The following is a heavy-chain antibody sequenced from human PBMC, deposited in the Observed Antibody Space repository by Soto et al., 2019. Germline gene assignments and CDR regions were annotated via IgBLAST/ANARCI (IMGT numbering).Heavy chain of an antibody. CDR2: FDPEDGET. D-gene: IGHD3-22*01. CDR1: GYTLTELS. V-gene: IGHV1-24*01. J-gene: IGHJ4*02. CDR3: ATYLSYYYDSSGYYEFDY. Sequence: GASVKVSCKVSGYTLTELSMHWVRQAPGKGLEWMGGFDPEDGETIYAQKFQGRVTMTGDTSTDTAYMELSSLRSEDTAVYYCATYLSYYYDSSGYYEFDYWGQGTLVTVSS.